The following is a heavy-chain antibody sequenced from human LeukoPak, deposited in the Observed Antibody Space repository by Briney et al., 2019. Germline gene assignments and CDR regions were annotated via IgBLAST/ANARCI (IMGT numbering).Heavy chain of an antibody. Sequence: RSSETLSLTCTVSGYSISSGSYWGWIRQPPGKGLEWVGSIYHSGSTPYNPSLNSRVSISVDTSKNQLSLKLSSVTAADTAVYYCARREGYNFDYWGQGTLVTVSS. CDR3: ARREGYNFDY. CDR2: IYHSGST. V-gene: IGHV4-38-2*02. CDR1: GYSISSGSY. D-gene: IGHD5-24*01. J-gene: IGHJ4*02.